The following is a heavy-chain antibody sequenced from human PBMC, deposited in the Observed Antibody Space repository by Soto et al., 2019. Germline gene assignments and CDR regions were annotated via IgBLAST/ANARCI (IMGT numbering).Heavy chain of an antibody. J-gene: IGHJ6*02. D-gene: IGHD5-12*01. Sequence: QVQLVQSGAEVKKPGSSVKVSCKASGGTFSSYAISWVRQAPGQGLEWMGGIIPIFGTANYAQKFQGRVXIXAXEXXSTAYMELSSLRSEDTAVYYCASSVAKYYYSGMDVLGHGTTVTVSS. CDR1: GGTFSSYA. V-gene: IGHV1-69*12. CDR3: ASSVAKYYYSGMDV. CDR2: IIPIFGTA.